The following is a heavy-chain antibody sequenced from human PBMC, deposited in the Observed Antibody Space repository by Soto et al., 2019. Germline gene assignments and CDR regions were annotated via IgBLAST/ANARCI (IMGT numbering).Heavy chain of an antibody. CDR3: AGGSGWISDT. V-gene: IGHV3-7*05. CDR1: GFTFSPCW. CDR2: IKDDGGDE. J-gene: IGHJ5*02. Sequence: EVQLVESGGGLVQPGGSLRLCCAASGFTFSPCWMSWVRQAPGKGLEWVAIIKDDGGDELYLEAVRGRFTISRDNAKKSLYLAMDSLRVEDTAVYYCAGGSGWISDTWGQGTLVTVSS. D-gene: IGHD6-19*01.